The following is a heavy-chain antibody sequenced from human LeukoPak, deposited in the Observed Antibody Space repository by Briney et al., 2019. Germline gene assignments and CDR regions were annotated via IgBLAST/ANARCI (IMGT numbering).Heavy chain of an antibody. V-gene: IGHV5-51*01. D-gene: IGHD3-16*01. CDR3: ARGESDFDY. J-gene: IGHJ4*02. CDR2: IYPGDSDT. Sequence: KGGESLKISGKGSGYSFTSYWIGWVRQMPGKGLEWMGFIYPGDSDTRYSPSFQGQVTISADKSISTAYLQWSTLKASDTAIYYCARGESDFDYWGQGTLVTVSS. CDR1: GYSFTSYW.